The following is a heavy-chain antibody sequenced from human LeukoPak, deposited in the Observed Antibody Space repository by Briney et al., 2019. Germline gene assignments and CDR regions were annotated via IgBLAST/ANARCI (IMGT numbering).Heavy chain of an antibody. CDR3: ARDDYDFWHY. D-gene: IGHD3-3*01. CDR1: GFTFSSYS. CDR2: ISTSSNTI. V-gene: IGHV3-48*01. Sequence: GGSLRLSCAASGFTFSSYSMNWVRQAPGKGLEWVSYISTSSNTIYYADSVKGRFTISRDNAKNSLYLQMNSLRAEDTAVYYCARDDYDFWHYWGQGTLVTVSS. J-gene: IGHJ4*02.